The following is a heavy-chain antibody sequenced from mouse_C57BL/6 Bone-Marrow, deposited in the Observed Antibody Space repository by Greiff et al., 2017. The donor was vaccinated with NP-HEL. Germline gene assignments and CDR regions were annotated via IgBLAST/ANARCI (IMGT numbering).Heavy chain of an antibody. V-gene: IGHV7-1*01. Sequence: EVKLVESGGGLVQSGRSLRLSCATSGFTFSDFYMGWVRQAPGKGLEWIAASRNKANDYTTEYSASVKGRFIVSRDTYQSILYLQMNALRAEDTAIYYCARDAPDYYGSSRFAYWGQGTLVTVSA. D-gene: IGHD1-1*01. CDR3: ARDAPDYYGSSRFAY. J-gene: IGHJ3*01. CDR1: GFTFSDFY. CDR2: SRNKANDYTT.